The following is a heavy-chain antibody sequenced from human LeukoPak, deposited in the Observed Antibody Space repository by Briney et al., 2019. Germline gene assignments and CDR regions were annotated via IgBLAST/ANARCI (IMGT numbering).Heavy chain of an antibody. D-gene: IGHD3-10*01. CDR3: AKDVITMVRGLDY. Sequence: GGSLRLSCAASGFTFSSNSMNWVRQAPGKGLEWVSSISSSRSYKYYADSLKGRFTISRDNSKNTLYLQMNSLRAEDTAVYYCAKDVITMVRGLDYWGQGTLVTVSS. V-gene: IGHV3-21*04. CDR1: GFTFSSNS. CDR2: ISSSRSYK. J-gene: IGHJ4*02.